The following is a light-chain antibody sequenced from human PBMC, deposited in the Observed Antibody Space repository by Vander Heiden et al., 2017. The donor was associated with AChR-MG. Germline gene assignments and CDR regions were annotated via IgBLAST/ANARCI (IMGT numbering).Light chain of an antibody. J-gene: IGKJ1*01. CDR3: QQYYVTPPT. Sequence: DIHMTQSPSSLSASVGDRVTLTCRASQDIRNALAWYQQKPGKAPALLLYATSRLQSGVPSRFSGGGSGTDFTLTIISLQPEDFATYVCQQYYVTPPTFGQGTKLEIK. V-gene: IGKV1-NL1*01. CDR1: QDIRNA. CDR2: ATS.